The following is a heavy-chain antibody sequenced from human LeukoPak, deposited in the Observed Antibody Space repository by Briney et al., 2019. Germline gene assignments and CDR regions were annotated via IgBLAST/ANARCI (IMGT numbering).Heavy chain of an antibody. CDR1: GFTLSNHY. V-gene: IGHV3-11*01. D-gene: IGHD7-27*01. J-gene: IGHJ4*02. CDR3: TRGRWGLDY. CDR2: LSQTGSDI. Sequence: GGSLRLSCTASGFTLSNHYMTWIRQAPGKGLEYLSYLSQTGSDIFYADSVRGRFSVSRDNAKNSLYLQMNSLRADDTAVYYCTRGRWGLDYWGQGTLVTVSS.